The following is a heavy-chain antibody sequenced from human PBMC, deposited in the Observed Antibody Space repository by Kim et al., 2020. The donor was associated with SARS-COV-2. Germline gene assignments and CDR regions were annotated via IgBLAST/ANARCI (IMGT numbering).Heavy chain of an antibody. J-gene: IGHJ6*02. V-gene: IGHV4-59*08. CDR3: ARQVGILRQSSYGMDV. CDR1: GGSISSYY. Sequence: SETLSLTCTVSGGSISSYYWSWIRQPPGKGLEWIGYIYYSGSTNYNPSLKSRVTISVDTSKNQFSLKLSSVTAADTAVYYCARQVGILRQSSYGMDVWGQGTTVTISS. D-gene: IGHD3-3*01. CDR2: IYYSGST.